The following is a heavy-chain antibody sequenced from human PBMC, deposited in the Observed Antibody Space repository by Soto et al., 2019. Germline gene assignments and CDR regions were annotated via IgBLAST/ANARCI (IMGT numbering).Heavy chain of an antibody. CDR2: INHSGST. Sequence: SETLSLTCAVYGGSFSGYYWSWIRQPPGKGLEWIGEINHSGSTNYNPSLKSRVTISIDTSKNQFSLKLSSVTAADTAVYYCARGRGRAAAGSNWYFDLWGRGTLVTVSS. V-gene: IGHV4-34*01. CDR3: ARGRGRAAAGSNWYFDL. D-gene: IGHD6-13*01. J-gene: IGHJ2*01. CDR1: GGSFSGYY.